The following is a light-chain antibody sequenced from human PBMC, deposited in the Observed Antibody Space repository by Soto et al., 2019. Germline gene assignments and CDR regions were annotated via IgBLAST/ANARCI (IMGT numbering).Light chain of an antibody. V-gene: IGKV1-5*03. CDR2: KAS. Sequence: DIQMTQSPSTLSGSVGDRVTITCRASQTISSWLAWYQQKPGKAPKLLIYKASTLKSGVPSRFSGSGAGTECTLTISSLQPDDVATDYCQHYNSYSEAFGQGTKVDIK. J-gene: IGKJ1*01. CDR1: QTISSW. CDR3: QHYNSYSEA.